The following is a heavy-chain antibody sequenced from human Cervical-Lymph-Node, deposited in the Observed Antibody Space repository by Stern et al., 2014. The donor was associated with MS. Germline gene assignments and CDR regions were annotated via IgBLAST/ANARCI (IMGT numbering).Heavy chain of an antibody. Sequence: VQLVQSGGGVVQPGRSLRLSCAASGFIFSNYAMHWVRQAPGKGLDWVAFVSNEGSKQFYADSVKGRFTISRDNVNNTLYLQMNSLRPEDTAVYYCGRDTCRGGGCYFRYWGQGILITVSS. V-gene: IGHV3-30-3*01. D-gene: IGHD2-15*01. J-gene: IGHJ4*02. CDR2: VSNEGSKQ. CDR3: GRDTCRGGGCYFRY. CDR1: GFIFSNYA.